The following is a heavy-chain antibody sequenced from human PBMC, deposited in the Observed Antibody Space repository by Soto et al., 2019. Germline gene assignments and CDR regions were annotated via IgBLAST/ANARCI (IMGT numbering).Heavy chain of an antibody. V-gene: IGHV3-23*01. J-gene: IGHJ4*02. CDR3: AKRYGNQCFDC. CDR1: GFTYSRYI. D-gene: IGHD4-17*01. CDR2: ISISGDNT. Sequence: AGSLRLSCAASGFTYSRYIMGWVRQAPGKGLEWVSTISISGDNTDYTDSVKGRFTVSRDNSKSTLSLQMNSLRVDDTAVYYCAKRYGNQCFDCWGQGTLVTVSS.